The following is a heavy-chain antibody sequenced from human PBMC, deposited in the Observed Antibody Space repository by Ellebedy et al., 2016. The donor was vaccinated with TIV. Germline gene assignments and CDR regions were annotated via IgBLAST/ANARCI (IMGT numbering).Heavy chain of an antibody. CDR2: ISAYHGNT. CDR1: GYTFTSYG. Sequence: AASVKVSCKTSGYTFTSYGISWVRQAPGQGLEWMGWISAYHGNTNYAQKLQGRLTMTTDTSPSTAYMELRSLRSDDTAVYYCATEYGDYRIDPWGQGTLVTVSS. J-gene: IGHJ5*02. D-gene: IGHD4-17*01. V-gene: IGHV1-18*04. CDR3: ATEYGDYRIDP.